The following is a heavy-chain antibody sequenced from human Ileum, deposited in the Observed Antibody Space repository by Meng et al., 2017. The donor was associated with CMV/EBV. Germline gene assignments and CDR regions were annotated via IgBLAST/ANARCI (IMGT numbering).Heavy chain of an antibody. J-gene: IGHJ4*02. CDR2: IRYNGSNG. CDR1: GFTFSSCG. CDR3: ARSLIPASLGNVAF. Sequence: ASGFTFSSCGMYWIRQAPGKGLEWVAFIRYNGSNGCYGNSVQGRFTISRDTSKNTLYLEMNGLRGEDSAVYYCARSLIPASLGNVAFWGLGTLVTVSS. V-gene: IGHV3-33*07. D-gene: IGHD1-14*01.